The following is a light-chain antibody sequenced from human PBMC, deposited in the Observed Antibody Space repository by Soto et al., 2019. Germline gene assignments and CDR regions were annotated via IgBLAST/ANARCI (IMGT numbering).Light chain of an antibody. CDR1: QSISSW. CDR3: QQRSNWPLT. V-gene: IGKV1-5*01. CDR2: DAS. J-gene: IGKJ4*01. Sequence: DSQKTDSPSTLPASVRDRVPITCRASQSISSWLAWYQQKPGKAPKLLIYDASSLESGVPSRFSGSGSGTDFTLTISSLEPEDFAVYYCQQRSNWPLTFGGGTKVDIK.